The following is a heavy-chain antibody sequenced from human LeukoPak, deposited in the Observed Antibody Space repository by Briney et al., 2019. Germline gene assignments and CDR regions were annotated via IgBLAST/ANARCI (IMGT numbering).Heavy chain of an antibody. J-gene: IGHJ6*03. V-gene: IGHV4-4*02. CDR1: GGSISSSNW. Sequence: PSGTLSLTCAVSGGSISSSNWWSWIRQPPGKGLEWIGEIYHSGSTNYNPSLKSRVTISVDKSKTQFSLKLSSVTAADTAVYYCARCRFGELLWGRYYYYMDVWGKGTTVTISS. CDR3: ARCRFGELLWGRYYYYMDV. CDR2: IYHSGST. D-gene: IGHD3-10*01.